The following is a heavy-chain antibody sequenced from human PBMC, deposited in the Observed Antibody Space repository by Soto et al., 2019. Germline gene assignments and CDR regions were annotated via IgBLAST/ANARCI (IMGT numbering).Heavy chain of an antibody. D-gene: IGHD3-22*01. J-gene: IGHJ4*02. V-gene: IGHV3-23*01. CDR1: GFTFSSHA. Sequence: EVQLLESGGGLVQPGGSLRLSCAASGFTFSSHAMSWVRQAPGRGLEWVSGISASGVSTYYADSVKGRFTIARDNSKNKLYLQMNSLRAEDTAVYYCAKTQYYYDSGYFDYWGQGTLVTVSS. CDR2: ISASGVST. CDR3: AKTQYYYDSGYFDY.